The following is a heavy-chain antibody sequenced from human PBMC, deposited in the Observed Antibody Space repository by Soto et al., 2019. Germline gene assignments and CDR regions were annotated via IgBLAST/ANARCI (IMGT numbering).Heavy chain of an antibody. D-gene: IGHD6-19*01. CDR2: IKQDGSEK. CDR3: ARDGSGWSVY. J-gene: IGHJ4*02. CDR1: GFTFSSYW. Sequence: EVQLVESGGGLVQPGGSLRLSCAASGFTFSSYWMSWVRQAPGKGLEWVANIKQDGSEKYYVDSVKGRFTISRDNAKNSLYLQMNLQRAEDTAVDYCARDGSGWSVYWGQGTLVTVSS. V-gene: IGHV3-7*01.